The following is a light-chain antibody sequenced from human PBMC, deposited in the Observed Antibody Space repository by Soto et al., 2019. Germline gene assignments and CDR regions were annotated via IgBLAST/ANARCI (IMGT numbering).Light chain of an antibody. V-gene: IGLV2-14*03. Sequence: QSALTQPASVSGSPGQSITISCTGTSSDIGAYNSVSWYQQHPGKAPKLIIYDVSSRPSGISNRFSGSKSGNTASLTISGLQADDDATYYRSSYTSLTTEVFGGGTKLTVL. CDR1: SSDIGAYNS. J-gene: IGLJ3*02. CDR3: SSYTSLTTEV. CDR2: DVS.